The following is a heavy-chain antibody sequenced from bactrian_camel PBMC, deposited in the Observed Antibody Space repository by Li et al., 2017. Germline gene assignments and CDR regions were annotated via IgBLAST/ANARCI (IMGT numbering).Heavy chain of an antibody. V-gene: IGHV3S53*01. CDR2: IASDGTT. CDR1: GTTYNTYC. D-gene: IGHD3*01. J-gene: IGHJ4*01. CDR3: AAQRNEARCYAGSWYPASAAGGY. Sequence: QLVESGGDSVQAGGSLRLSCTLTGTTYNTYCMKWWRQAPGKAREGVAVIASDGTTSYAESVKGRFAISQDNGKNTLYLQMNDPKPEDTAVYFCAAQRNEARCYAGSWYPASAAGGYWGQGTQVTVS.